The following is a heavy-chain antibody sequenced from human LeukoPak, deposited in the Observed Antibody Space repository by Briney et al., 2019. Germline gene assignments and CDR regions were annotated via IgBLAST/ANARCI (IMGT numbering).Heavy chain of an antibody. CDR2: ISGIGCST. CDR1: GFTFSSYA. D-gene: IGHD1-14*01. CDR3: AKVESGDVFAPENYFDY. V-gene: IGHV3-23*01. J-gene: IGHJ4*02. Sequence: GGSLRLSCAASGFTFSSYAIIWVRQAPGKGLEWVSAISGIGCSTYYADSLKSRFSISRDNSKNSVYLQMNSLRAEDTAVYYCAKVESGDVFAPENYFDYWGKGTLVTASS.